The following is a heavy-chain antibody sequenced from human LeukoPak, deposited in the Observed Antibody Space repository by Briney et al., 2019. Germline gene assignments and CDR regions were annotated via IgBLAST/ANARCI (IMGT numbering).Heavy chain of an antibody. CDR2: ISHSGPT. J-gene: IGHJ4*02. CDR1: GGSISSGGYS. CDR3: ARLGPHLDF. V-gene: IGHV4-30-2*01. D-gene: IGHD7-27*01. Sequence: PSETLSLTCAVSGGSISSGGYSWTWIRQPPGKVLEWIGSISHSGPTSYSPSLKSRVTISVDTSKNQFSLKLTSVTAADTAVYYCARLGPHLDFWGQGTLVTVSS.